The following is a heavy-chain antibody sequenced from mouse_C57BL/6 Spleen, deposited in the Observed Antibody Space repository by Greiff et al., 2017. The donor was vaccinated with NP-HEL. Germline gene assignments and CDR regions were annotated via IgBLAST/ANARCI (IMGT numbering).Heavy chain of an antibody. CDR1: GYAFSSYW. CDR2: IYPGDGDT. CDR3: AMAPYDYGAGAWFAY. J-gene: IGHJ3*01. Sequence: QVQLQQSGAELVKPGASVKISCKASGYAFSSYWMNWVKQRPGKGLEWIGQIYPGDGDTNYNGKFKGKATLTADKSSSTAYMQLSSLTSEDSAVYFCAMAPYDYGAGAWFAYWGQGTLVTVSA. V-gene: IGHV1-80*01. D-gene: IGHD2-4*01.